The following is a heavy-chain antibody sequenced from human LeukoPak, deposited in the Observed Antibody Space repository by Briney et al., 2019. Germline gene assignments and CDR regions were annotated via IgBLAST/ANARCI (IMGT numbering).Heavy chain of an antibody. CDR2: IYYTGST. CDR1: GGSISSETYY. J-gene: IGHJ4*02. Sequence: PSETLSLTCTVSGGSISSETYYWSWIRQPPGKGLEWIGYIYYTGSTNYNPSLRSRVTISVDTSKNQFSLELSSVTAADTAVYYCARVGFGNTPHPIDYWGQGTLVTVSS. V-gene: IGHV4-61*01. D-gene: IGHD4-23*01. CDR3: ARVGFGNTPHPIDY.